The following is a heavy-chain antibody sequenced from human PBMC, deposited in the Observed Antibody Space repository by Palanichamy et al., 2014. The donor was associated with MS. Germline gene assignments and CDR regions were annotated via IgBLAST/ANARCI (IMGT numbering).Heavy chain of an antibody. D-gene: IGHD2-2*01. V-gene: IGHV1-46*01. Sequence: QVQLVQSGAEVKKPGASVKVSCKASGYTFTSYYMHWVRQAPGQGLEWMGIINPSGGSTSYAQKFQGRVTMTRDTSTSTVYMELSSLRSEDTAVYYCARGPSTSSPAGGFGMDVWGQGTTVTVSS. CDR2: INPSGGST. CDR3: ARGPSTSSPAGGFGMDV. J-gene: IGHJ6*02. CDR1: GYTFTSYY.